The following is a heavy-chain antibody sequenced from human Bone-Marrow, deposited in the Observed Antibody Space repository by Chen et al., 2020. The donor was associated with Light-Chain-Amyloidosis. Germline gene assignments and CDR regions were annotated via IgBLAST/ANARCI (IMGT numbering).Heavy chain of an antibody. CDR2: VDPEDGKT. CDR3: ATEFGITGLGAAY. D-gene: IGHD1-20*01. V-gene: IGHV1-69-2*01. CDR1: GSTFTDSY. Sequence: EVQLAQSGPEVKPTGATVKISCKVSGSTFTDSYFHWVQQAPGQGLEWVGFVDPEDGKTVYAEKFQGRVTITADTSTATVYMQLSSLRSADTAVYYCATEFGITGLGAAYWGQGTLVTVSS. J-gene: IGHJ4*02.